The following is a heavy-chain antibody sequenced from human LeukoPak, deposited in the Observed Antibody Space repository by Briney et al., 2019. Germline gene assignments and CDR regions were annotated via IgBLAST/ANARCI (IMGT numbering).Heavy chain of an antibody. CDR1: GFTFSSYA. Sequence: GGSLRLSCAASGFTFSSYAMSWVRQAPGKGLEWVSAISGSGGSTYYADSVKGRFTISRDNSRNTLDLQMNSLRAEDTALYYCARESGRPQYYFDYWGQGTLVTVSS. J-gene: IGHJ4*02. D-gene: IGHD3-10*01. CDR2: ISGSGGST. V-gene: IGHV3-23*01. CDR3: ARESGRPQYYFDY.